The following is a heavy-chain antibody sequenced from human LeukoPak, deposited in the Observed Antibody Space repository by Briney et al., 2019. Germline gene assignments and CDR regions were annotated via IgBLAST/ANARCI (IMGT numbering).Heavy chain of an antibody. D-gene: IGHD6-13*01. CDR2: ISGSGGST. V-gene: IGHV3-23*01. CDR3: ARGYSSSWLGYFDY. Sequence: PGGSLRLSCAASGFTFRNYAMSWVRQAPGKGLEWVSAISGSGGSTYYADSVKGRFTIFRDTSKNTVYLQMNSLGAEDTAFYYCARGYSSSWLGYFDYWGQGTLVTVSS. CDR1: GFTFRNYA. J-gene: IGHJ4*02.